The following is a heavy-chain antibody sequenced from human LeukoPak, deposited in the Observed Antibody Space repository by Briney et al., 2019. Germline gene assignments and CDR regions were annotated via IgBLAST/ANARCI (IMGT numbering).Heavy chain of an antibody. J-gene: IGHJ4*02. Sequence: GGSLRLSCAASGFTFSSYTMSWVRQAPGKGLEWVSAISGSGGSTYYADSVKVRFTISRDNSKNTLYLQMNSLRAEDTAVYYCARGVVVPAANSEHFDYWGQGTLVTVSS. CDR3: ARGVVVPAANSEHFDY. CDR2: ISGSGGST. D-gene: IGHD2-2*01. V-gene: IGHV3-23*01. CDR1: GFTFSSYT.